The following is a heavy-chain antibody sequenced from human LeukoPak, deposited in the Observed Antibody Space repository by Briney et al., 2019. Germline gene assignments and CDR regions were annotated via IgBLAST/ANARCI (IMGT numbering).Heavy chain of an antibody. CDR1: GGSISSGGYY. CDR2: IYYSGST. D-gene: IGHD4-4*01. Sequence: PSQTLSLTCTVSGGSISSGGYYWSWIRQPPGKGLEWIGYIYYSGSTNYNPSLKSRVTISVDTSKNQFSLKLSSVTAADTAVYYCARHLTYTDWFDPWGQGTLVTVSS. J-gene: IGHJ5*02. CDR3: ARHLTYTDWFDP. V-gene: IGHV4-61*08.